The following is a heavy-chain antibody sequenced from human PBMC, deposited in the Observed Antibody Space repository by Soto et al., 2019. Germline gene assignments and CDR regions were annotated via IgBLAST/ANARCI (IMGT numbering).Heavy chain of an antibody. D-gene: IGHD6-13*01. CDR1: GFTFSSYA. J-gene: IGHJ5*02. Sequence: GASLRLSCAASGFTFSSYAMHWVRQAPGKGLEWVAVISYDGSNKYYADSVKGRFTISRDNSKNTLYLQMNSLRAEDTAVYYCAPLNPLIAAAGTGGINLRWNWFDPWGQGTLVTVSS. V-gene: IGHV3-30-3*01. CDR3: APLNPLIAAAGTGGINLRWNWFDP. CDR2: ISYDGSNK.